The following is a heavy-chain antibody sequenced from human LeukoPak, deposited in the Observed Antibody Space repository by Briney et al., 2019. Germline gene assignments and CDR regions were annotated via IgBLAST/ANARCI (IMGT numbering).Heavy chain of an antibody. CDR1: GFTFSSYS. J-gene: IGHJ4*02. CDR3: AKLVGAISVDF. Sequence: PGGSLRLSCAASGFTFSSYSMNWVRQAPGKGLEWVSSISSSSSYIYYADSVKGRFTISRDNSKNTLYLQMNSLRAEDTAVYYCAKLVGAISVDFWGQGTLVTVSS. V-gene: IGHV3-21*04. D-gene: IGHD1-26*01. CDR2: ISSSSSYI.